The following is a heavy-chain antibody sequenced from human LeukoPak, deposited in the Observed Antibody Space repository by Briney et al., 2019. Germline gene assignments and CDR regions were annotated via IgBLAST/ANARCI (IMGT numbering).Heavy chain of an antibody. V-gene: IGHV3-23*01. D-gene: IGHD2-8*01. CDR2: IGGSGEST. CDR1: GFTFSTHA. J-gene: IGHJ3*01. CDR3: ARRGGSNGWGAFDV. Sequence: GGSLRLSCAASGFTFSTHAMNWVRQAPGKGLEWVSNIGGSGESTYYADSVKGRFTISRDNSKNTVFLQMNSLSRDDTAVHYCARRGGSNGWGAFDVWGQGTTITVSS.